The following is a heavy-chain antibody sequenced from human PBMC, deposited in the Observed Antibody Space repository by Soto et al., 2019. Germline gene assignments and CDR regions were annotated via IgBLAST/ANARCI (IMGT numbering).Heavy chain of an antibody. CDR3: ARLRAAAFDY. J-gene: IGHJ4*02. CDR2: ISSSSSYI. Sequence: PGGSLRLSCAASGLTFSSYSMNWVRQAPGKGLEWVSSISSSSSYIYYADSVKGRFTISRDNAKNSLYLQMNSLRAEDTAVYYCARLRAAAFDYWGQGTLVTVSS. D-gene: IGHD6-13*01. CDR1: GLTFSSYS. V-gene: IGHV3-21*01.